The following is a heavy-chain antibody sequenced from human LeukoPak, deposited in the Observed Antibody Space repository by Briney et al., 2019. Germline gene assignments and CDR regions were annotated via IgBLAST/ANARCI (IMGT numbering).Heavy chain of an antibody. V-gene: IGHV4-59*01. CDR2: IYHSGST. CDR3: ARLGITQDAFDI. J-gene: IGHJ3*02. D-gene: IGHD5-24*01. Sequence: SETLSLTCTVSGGSISNYYWSWIRQPPGKGLEWIGYIYHSGSTNYNPSLKSRVTISVDTSKNQFSLRLSSVTAADTAVFYCARLGITQDAFDIWGQGTMVTVSS. CDR1: GGSISNYY.